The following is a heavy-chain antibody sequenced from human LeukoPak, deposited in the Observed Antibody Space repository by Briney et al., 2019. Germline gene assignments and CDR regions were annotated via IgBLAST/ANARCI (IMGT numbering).Heavy chain of an antibody. Sequence: GGSLRLSCAASGFTFSSYGMHWVRQAPGKGLDWAAVISSDGNTQYYADSVEGRFTISRDNSNNTLYLQMNSLRADDTAIYYCARRRIVGSTDDAFDIWGQGTMVTLSS. J-gene: IGHJ3*02. V-gene: IGHV3-30*03. CDR3: ARRRIVGSTDDAFDI. D-gene: IGHD1-26*01. CDR1: GFTFSSYG. CDR2: ISSDGNTQ.